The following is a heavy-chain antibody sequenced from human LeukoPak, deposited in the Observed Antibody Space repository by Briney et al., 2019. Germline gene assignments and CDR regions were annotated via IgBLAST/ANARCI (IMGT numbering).Heavy chain of an antibody. J-gene: IGHJ6*03. D-gene: IGHD3-3*01. CDR2: ISSSSSYI. V-gene: IGHV3-21*01. CDR1: GFTFSSYS. CDR3: ARAGPEYYDFWSGQYYRGKTTGYWNYYMDV. Sequence: GGSLRLSCAASGFTFSSYSMNWVRQAPGKGLEWVPSISSSSSYIYYADSVRGRFTISRDNAKNSLYLQMDSLRAEDTAAYYCARAGPEYYDFWSGQYYRGKTTGYWNYYMDVWGKGTTVTVSS.